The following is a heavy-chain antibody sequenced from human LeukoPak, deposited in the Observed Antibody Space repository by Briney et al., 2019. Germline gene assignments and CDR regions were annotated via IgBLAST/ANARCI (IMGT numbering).Heavy chain of an antibody. CDR3: ARGPTGYCSGGSCSTSVYYYYYGMDV. D-gene: IGHD2-15*01. CDR2: ISAYNGNT. V-gene: IGHV1-18*01. J-gene: IGHJ6*02. Sequence: GASVKVSCKATGFTFTNYDINWVRQAPGQGLEWMGWISAYNGNTNYAQKLQGRVTMTTDTSTSTAYMELRSLRSDDTAVYYCARGPTGYCSGGSCSTSVYYYYYGMDVWGQGTTVTISS. CDR1: GFTFTNYD.